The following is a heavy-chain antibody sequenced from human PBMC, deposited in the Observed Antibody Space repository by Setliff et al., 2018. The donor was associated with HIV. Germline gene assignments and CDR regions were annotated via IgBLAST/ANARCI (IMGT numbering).Heavy chain of an antibody. J-gene: IGHJ3*02. CDR3: ARYRETIFGVVILADDAFDI. CDR2: IIPIFGIA. CDR1: GGTFSSYA. D-gene: IGHD3-3*01. V-gene: IGHV1-69*13. Sequence: ASVKVSCKASGGTFSSYAISWVRQAPGQGLEWMGGIIPIFGIANYAQKFQGRVTITADEHTSTAYMELSSLRSEDTAVYYCARYRETIFGVVILADDAFDIWGQGTMVTVSS.